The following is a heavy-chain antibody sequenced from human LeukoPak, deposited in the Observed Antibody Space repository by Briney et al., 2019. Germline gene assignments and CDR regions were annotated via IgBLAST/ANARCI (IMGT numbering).Heavy chain of an antibody. CDR2: ISASGGST. CDR1: GFTFSSSA. J-gene: IGHJ4*02. CDR3: AKSSWTHSGSPTDFDY. V-gene: IGHV3-23*01. Sequence: GGSLRLSCAASGFTFSSSAMSWVRQVPGKGLEWVSGISASGGSTSYADSVRGRFTISRDNSKNTLYVQMNSLRAEDTAVYYCAKSSWTHSGSPTDFDYWGQGTLVTVSS. D-gene: IGHD1-26*01.